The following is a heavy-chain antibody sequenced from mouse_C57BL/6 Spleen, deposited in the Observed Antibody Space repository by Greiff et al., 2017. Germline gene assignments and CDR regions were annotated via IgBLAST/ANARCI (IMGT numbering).Heavy chain of an antibody. J-gene: IGHJ2*01. D-gene: IGHD2-12*01. CDR3: ARTRQGDYFDY. CDR1: GFTFSDYG. Sequence: EVMLVESGGGLVKPGGSLKLSCAASGFTFSDYGMHWVRQAPEKGLEWVAYISSGSSTIYYADTVKGRFTISRDNAKNTLCLQMTSLRSEDTAMYYCARTRQGDYFDYWGQGTTLTVSS. CDR2: ISSGSSTI. V-gene: IGHV5-17*01.